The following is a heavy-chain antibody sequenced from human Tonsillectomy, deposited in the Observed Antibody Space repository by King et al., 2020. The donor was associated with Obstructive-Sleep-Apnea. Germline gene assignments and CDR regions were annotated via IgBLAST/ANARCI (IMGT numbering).Heavy chain of an antibody. CDR1: GGSISTYY. V-gene: IGHV4-59*01. J-gene: IGHJ5*02. CDR3: ARSPYGSGIIDYFDP. CDR2: IYYSGST. D-gene: IGHD3-10*01. Sequence: QLQESGPGLVKPSETLSLTCTVSGGSISTYYWSWLRQPPGKGLEWIGYIYYSGSTNYNPSLKRRVSISVDTSKNQFSLKLTSVTAADTAVYYCARSPYGSGIIDYFDPWGQGTLVTVSS.